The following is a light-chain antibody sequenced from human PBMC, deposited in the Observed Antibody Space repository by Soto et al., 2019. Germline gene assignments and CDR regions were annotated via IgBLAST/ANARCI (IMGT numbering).Light chain of an antibody. CDR1: QTISSW. Sequence: DIQMTQSTSTLSGSVGDRVTITCRASQTISSWLAWYQQKPGKAPKLLIYNAATLNSGVPSRFSGSGSGTEFTLTISSLQPDDFATYYCQHYNSYSEAFGQGTKVELK. V-gene: IGKV1-5*03. CDR3: QHYNSYSEA. J-gene: IGKJ1*01. CDR2: NAA.